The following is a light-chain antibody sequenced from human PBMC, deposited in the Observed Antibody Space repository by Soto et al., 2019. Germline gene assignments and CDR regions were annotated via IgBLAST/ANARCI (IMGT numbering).Light chain of an antibody. CDR1: QSVGSD. CDR2: GAS. V-gene: IGKV3-20*01. Sequence: EIVMTQSPATLSVSPGERATLSCRASQSVGSDLAWYQQKPGQAPRLIIYGASNRATGIPDRFSGSGSGTDFTLTISRLEPEDFAVYFCQHYGNSLPWTFGQGTKVDIK. J-gene: IGKJ1*01. CDR3: QHYGNSLPWT.